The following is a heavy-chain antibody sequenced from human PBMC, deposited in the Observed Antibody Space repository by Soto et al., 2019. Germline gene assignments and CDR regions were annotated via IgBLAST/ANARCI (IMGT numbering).Heavy chain of an antibody. J-gene: IGHJ4*02. D-gene: IGHD4-4*01. V-gene: IGHV3-21*01. CDR1: GFSFSSDS. Sequence: GGSLRLSCAASGFSFSSDSMGWVRQAPGKGLEWVASISSSGSFMNYADSVKGRFTISRDNAKNSLYLQMNSLRDEDTAVYYCARGVGSNYVLDDWGQGTLVTVSS. CDR2: ISSSGSFM. CDR3: ARGVGSNYVLDD.